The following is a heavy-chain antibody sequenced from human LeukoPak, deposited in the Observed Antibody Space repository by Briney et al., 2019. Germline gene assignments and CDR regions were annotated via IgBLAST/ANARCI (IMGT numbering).Heavy chain of an antibody. V-gene: IGHV1-8*01. CDR1: GYTFTSYD. D-gene: IGHD1-1*01. J-gene: IGHJ6*02. CDR3: ARAGHQGWNRRTSDYYYYGMDV. CDR2: MNPIIGIT. Sequence: ASVKVSCKASGYTFTSYDISWVRQAPGQGREWMGWMNPIIGITNYAQKFQGRVTMTRNTSTSTAYMELSRLRSEATAVYYCARAGHQGWNRRTSDYYYYGMDVWGQGTTVTVSS.